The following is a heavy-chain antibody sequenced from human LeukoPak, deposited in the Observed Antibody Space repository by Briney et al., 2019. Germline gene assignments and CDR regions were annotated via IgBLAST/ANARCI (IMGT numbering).Heavy chain of an antibody. Sequence: SGTLSLTCAVSGGSILSTNWWSWVRQPPGKGLEWTGEVHLSGASNYNPSLKSRVSMSIDKSRNHLSLELTSVTAADTAIYYCARESGAFSPFGFWGQGTLVTVSS. D-gene: IGHD1-26*01. CDR2: VHLSGAS. J-gene: IGHJ4*02. CDR1: GGSILSTNW. V-gene: IGHV4-4*02. CDR3: ARESGAFSPFGF.